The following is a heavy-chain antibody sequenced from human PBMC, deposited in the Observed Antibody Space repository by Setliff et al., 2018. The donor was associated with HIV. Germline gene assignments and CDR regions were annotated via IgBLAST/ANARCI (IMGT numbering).Heavy chain of an antibody. CDR2: INWNGGST. CDR1: GFTFEDYG. V-gene: IGHV3-20*04. CDR3: VRDKWLVPDTFDI. D-gene: IGHD6-19*01. J-gene: IGHJ3*02. Sequence: RPGGSLRLSCAVSGFTFEDYGMSWVRQAPGKGLEWVSGINWNGGSTGYVDSVKGRFTISRDNAKNSLYLQMNSLSAEDMALYYCVRDKWLVPDTFDIWGQGTMVTVSS.